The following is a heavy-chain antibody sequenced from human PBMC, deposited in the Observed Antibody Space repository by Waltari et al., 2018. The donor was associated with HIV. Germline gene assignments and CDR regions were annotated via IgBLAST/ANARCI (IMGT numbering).Heavy chain of an antibody. Sequence: HLQQSGPGLVKPSQTLSLTCALSGDSVSSNNAAWNWIRQSPSRGLEWLGRTYYRSKWYHDYAVSMKSRITINPDTSKNQFSLQVNSVTPEDTAVYYCVRSHAGPYEYYILDVWGQGTTVTVSS. CDR3: VRSHAGPYEYYILDV. J-gene: IGHJ6*02. CDR2: TYYRSKWYH. D-gene: IGHD5-12*01. CDR1: GDSVSSNNAA. V-gene: IGHV6-1*01.